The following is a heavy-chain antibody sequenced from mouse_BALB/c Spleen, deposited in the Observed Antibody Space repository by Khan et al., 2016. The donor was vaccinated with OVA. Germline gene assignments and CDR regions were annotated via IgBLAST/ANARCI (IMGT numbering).Heavy chain of an antibody. CDR3: ARSGSITTVGLTDFDY. V-gene: IGHV3-2*02. J-gene: IGHJ2*01. CDR1: GYSITSDYA. D-gene: IGHD1-1*01. CDR2: IKYSGST. Sequence: EVQLQESGPGLVKPSQSLSLTCTVTGYSITSDYAWNWIRQFPGNKLEWMGYIKYSGSTSYNPSLKSRVSITRDTSKNQFFLQLNSVTTEDTATYYGARSGSITTVGLTDFDYWGQGTTLTVSS.